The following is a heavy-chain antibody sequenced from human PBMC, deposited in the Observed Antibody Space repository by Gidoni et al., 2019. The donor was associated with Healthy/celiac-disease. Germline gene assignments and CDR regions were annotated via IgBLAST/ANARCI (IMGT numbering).Heavy chain of an antibody. CDR1: VFTLEAYV. D-gene: IGHD3-10*01. CDR2: INWTGGST. J-gene: IGHJ6*02. V-gene: IGHV3-20*01. CDR3: ARASPMVRGVTVYYGMDV. Sequence: EVQLVESGGGVVRPGGSLRLSCATSVFTLEAYVMSWVRQAPGKGLVLVLGINWTGGSTGYAASVKGRFTIPIDNAKNSLYLQMNSLRAEDTALYHCARASPMVRGVTVYYGMDVWGQGTTVTVSS.